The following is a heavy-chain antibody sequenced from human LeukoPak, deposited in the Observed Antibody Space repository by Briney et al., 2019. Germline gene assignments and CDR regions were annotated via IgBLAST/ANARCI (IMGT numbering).Heavy chain of an antibody. Sequence: TLSLTCTVSGGSISSDSYYWSWIRQPAGKGLEWIGRIYTSGGTNYNPSLKSRVTISVDTSKNQFSLTLSSVTAADTAVYYCARRSGIAVAGAFDYWGQGTLVTVSS. J-gene: IGHJ4*02. V-gene: IGHV4-61*02. CDR3: ARRSGIAVAGAFDY. CDR2: IYTSGGT. D-gene: IGHD6-19*01. CDR1: GGSISSDSYY.